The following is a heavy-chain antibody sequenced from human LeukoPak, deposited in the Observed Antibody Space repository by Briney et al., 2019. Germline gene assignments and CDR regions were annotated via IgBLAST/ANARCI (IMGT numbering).Heavy chain of an antibody. CDR1: GFTFSSYS. J-gene: IGHJ4*02. CDR3: ARDEPSPLYSYGQPDY. D-gene: IGHD5-18*01. V-gene: IGHV3-21*01. CDR2: ISSSSSYI. Sequence: GGSLRLSCAASGFTFSSYSMNWVRQAPGKGLEWVSSISSSSSYIYYADSVKGRFTISRDNAKNSLYLQMNSLGAEDTAVYYCARDEPSPLYSYGQPDYWGQGTLVTVSS.